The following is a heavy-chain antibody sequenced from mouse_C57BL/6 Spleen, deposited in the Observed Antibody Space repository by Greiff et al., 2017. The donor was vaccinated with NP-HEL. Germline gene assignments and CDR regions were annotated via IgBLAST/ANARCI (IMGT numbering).Heavy chain of an antibody. V-gene: IGHV1-82*01. CDR3: AREEGGRFAY. CDR1: GYAFSSSW. J-gene: IGHJ3*01. Sequence: VQWVESGPELVKPGASVKISCKASGYAFSSSWMNWVKQRPGKGLVWIGRIYPGDGDTNYNGKFKGKATLTADKSSSTAYMQLSSLTSEDSAVYSCAREEGGRFAYWGQVTLVTVSA. CDR2: IYPGDGDT.